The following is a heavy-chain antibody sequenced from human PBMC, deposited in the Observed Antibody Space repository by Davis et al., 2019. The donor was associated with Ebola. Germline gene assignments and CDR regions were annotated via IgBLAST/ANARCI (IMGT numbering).Heavy chain of an antibody. CDR3: ARGGYSSSPYGMDV. CDR2: INPSRGIT. D-gene: IGHD6-13*01. V-gene: IGHV1-46*01. J-gene: IGHJ6*02. Sequence: ASVKVSCKAFGYSFINYYMHWVRQAPGQGLEWMGIINPSRGITNYAQKFQGRVTMTRDTSTSSVYLELSSLRSEDTAVYYCARGGYSSSPYGMDVWGQGTTVTVSS. CDR1: GYSFINYY.